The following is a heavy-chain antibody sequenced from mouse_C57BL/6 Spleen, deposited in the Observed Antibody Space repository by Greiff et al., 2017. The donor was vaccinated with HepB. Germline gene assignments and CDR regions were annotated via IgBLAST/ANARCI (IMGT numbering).Heavy chain of an antibody. Sequence: QVQLKESGAELVRPGASVTLSCKASGYTFTDYEMHWVKQTPVHGLEWIGAIDPETGGTAYNQKFKGKAILTADKSSSTAYMELRSLTSEDSAVYYCTRSLLNFDYWGQGTTLTVSS. J-gene: IGHJ2*01. D-gene: IGHD2-10*01. CDR2: IDPETGGT. CDR3: TRSLLNFDY. V-gene: IGHV1-15*01. CDR1: GYTFTDYE.